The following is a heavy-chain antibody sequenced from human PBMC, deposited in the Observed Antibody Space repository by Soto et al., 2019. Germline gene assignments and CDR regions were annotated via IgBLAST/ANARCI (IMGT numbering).Heavy chain of an antibody. Sequence: PXGTLSLTCAVYGGSFSGYYWSWIRQPPGKGLEWIGEINHSGSTNYNPSLKSRVTISVDTSKNQFSLKLSSVTAADTAVYYCARGGGYCSGGSCYNVDYWGQGTLVTVSS. CDR1: GGSFSGYY. J-gene: IGHJ4*02. V-gene: IGHV4-34*01. D-gene: IGHD2-15*01. CDR3: ARGGGYCSGGSCYNVDY. CDR2: INHSGST.